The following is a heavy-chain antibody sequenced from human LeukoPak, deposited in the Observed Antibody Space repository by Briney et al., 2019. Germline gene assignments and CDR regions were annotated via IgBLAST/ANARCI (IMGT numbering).Heavy chain of an antibody. CDR2: INPNSGGT. CDR3: AVMDTAMDEEFDY. Sequence: ASVKVSCKASGYTFTGYYMHWVRQAPGQGLEWMGWINPNSGGTNYAQKFQGRVTMTRDTSISTAYMELSRLRSDDTAVYYCAVMDTAMDEEFDYWGQGTLVTVSS. J-gene: IGHJ4*02. CDR1: GYTFTGYY. D-gene: IGHD5-18*01. V-gene: IGHV1-2*02.